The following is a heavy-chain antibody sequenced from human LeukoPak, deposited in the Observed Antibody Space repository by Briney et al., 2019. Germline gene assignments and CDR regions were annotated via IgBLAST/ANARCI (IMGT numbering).Heavy chain of an antibody. CDR3: AREYGSYYAFDI. D-gene: IGHD1-26*01. CDR1: GYTFTGYY. CDR2: INPNSGGT. V-gene: IGHV1-2*02. Sequence: ASVKVSCKASGYTFTGYYMHWVRQAPGQGLEWMGWINPNSGGTNYAQKFQGRVTMTRDTSVSTAYMELSRLRSDDTAVYYCAREYGSYYAFDIWGQGTMVTVSS. J-gene: IGHJ3*02.